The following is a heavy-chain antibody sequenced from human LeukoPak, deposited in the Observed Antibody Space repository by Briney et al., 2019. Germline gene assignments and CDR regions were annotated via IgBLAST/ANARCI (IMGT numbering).Heavy chain of an antibody. V-gene: IGHV4-59*01. J-gene: IGHJ5*02. Sequence: SETLSLTCTVSGGSISSYYWSWIRQPPGKGLEWIGYIYYSGSTNYNPSLKSRVTISVDTSKNQFSLKLNSVTAAGTAVYYCARTTEDCSSTSCYQYWFDPWGQGTLVTVSS. CDR1: GGSISSYY. CDR3: ARTTEDCSSTSCYQYWFDP. D-gene: IGHD2-2*01. CDR2: IYYSGST.